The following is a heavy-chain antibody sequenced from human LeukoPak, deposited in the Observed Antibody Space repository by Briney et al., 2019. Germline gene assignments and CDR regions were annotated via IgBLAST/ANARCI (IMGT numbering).Heavy chain of an antibody. V-gene: IGHV1-2*02. CDR2: INPNSGGT. CDR1: GYTFTGYY. CDR3: ALAPWAEEDAFDI. J-gene: IGHJ3*02. D-gene: IGHD1-26*01. Sequence: GASVKVSCKASGYTFTGYYMHWVRQAPGQGLEWMGWINPNSGGTNYAQKFQGRVTITRNTSISTAYMELSSLRSEDTAVYYCALAPWAEEDAFDIWGQGTMVTVSS.